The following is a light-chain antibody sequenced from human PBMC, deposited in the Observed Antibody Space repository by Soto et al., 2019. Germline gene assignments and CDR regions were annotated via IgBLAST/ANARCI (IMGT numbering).Light chain of an antibody. Sequence: DIQMTQSPSSLSASVGDTVTITCRESQGISNYLAWYQQRPGKVPQLLIFAASTLQSGVPSRFSGSGYGTEFALTISSLLPEDVATYYCQNLDSAAFTFGPGTKVDIK. V-gene: IGKV1-27*01. CDR1: QGISNY. CDR3: QNLDSAAFT. J-gene: IGKJ3*01. CDR2: AAS.